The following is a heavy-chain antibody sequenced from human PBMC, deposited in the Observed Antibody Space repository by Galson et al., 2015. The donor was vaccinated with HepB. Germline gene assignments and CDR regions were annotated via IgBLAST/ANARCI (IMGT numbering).Heavy chain of an antibody. D-gene: IGHD3-22*01. CDR1: GYTFTNYY. CDR2: INPSGGSS. Sequence: SVKVSCKASGYTFTNYYMHWVRQAPGQGLEWMGKINPSGGSSSYAQKFQGRVTMTRDTSTSTVYMELSSLKSEDTAVYYCARGPGIIYYDSSGYYYAFGYWGQGTLVTVSS. V-gene: IGHV1-46*01. J-gene: IGHJ4*02. CDR3: ARGPGIIYYDSSGYYYAFGY.